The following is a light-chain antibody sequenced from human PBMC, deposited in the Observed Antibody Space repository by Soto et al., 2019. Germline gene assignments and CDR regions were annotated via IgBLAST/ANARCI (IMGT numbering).Light chain of an antibody. CDR1: SSNIGSYS. CDR2: NNN. CDR3: AAWDDSLNGVV. V-gene: IGLV1-44*01. J-gene: IGLJ2*01. Sequence: QSVLSQPPSASGTPGQRVNISGSGSSSNIGSYSVNWYQQFPGTAPKLLIYNNNQRPSGVPDRFSGSKFGTSVSLAISGLQSEDEADYYCAAWDDSLNGVVFGGGTKVTVL.